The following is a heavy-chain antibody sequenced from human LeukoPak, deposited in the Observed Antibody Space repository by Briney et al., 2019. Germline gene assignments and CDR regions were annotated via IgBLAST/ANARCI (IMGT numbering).Heavy chain of an antibody. Sequence: GGSLRLSCAASGFTFDDYAMHWVRQAPGKGLEWVSGISWNSGSIGYADSVKGRFTISRDNAKNSLYLQMNSLRAEDTALYYCAKGHVVVPAAAFDYWGQGTLVTVSS. CDR3: AKGHVVVPAAAFDY. J-gene: IGHJ4*02. V-gene: IGHV3-9*01. CDR2: ISWNSGSI. D-gene: IGHD2-2*01. CDR1: GFTFDDYA.